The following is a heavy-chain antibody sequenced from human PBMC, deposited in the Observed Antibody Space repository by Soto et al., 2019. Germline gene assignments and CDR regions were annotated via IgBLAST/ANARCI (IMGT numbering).Heavy chain of an antibody. CDR3: AREVNSSPARGPNWFDP. Sequence: QVQLQESGPGLVQPSGTLSLTCAVSGDSINNSHWWSWVRQTPGKGLEWIGETYHSGTTNYNPSLKSRVTISIDKSKNQFFLKMNSVTAADTAVYYCAREVNSSPARGPNWFDPWGQGTLVTVSS. V-gene: IGHV4-4*02. CDR2: TYHSGTT. D-gene: IGHD6-13*01. CDR1: GDSINNSHW. J-gene: IGHJ5*02.